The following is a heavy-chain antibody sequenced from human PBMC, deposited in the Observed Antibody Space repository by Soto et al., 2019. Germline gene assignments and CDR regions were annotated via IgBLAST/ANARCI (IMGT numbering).Heavy chain of an antibody. CDR3: ALVVPRFSMDV. CDR2: ISYDGSNK. CDR1: GFTFSSYG. D-gene: IGHD3-22*01. J-gene: IGHJ6*02. Sequence: GGSLRLSCAASGFTFSSYGMHWVRQAPGKGLEWVAVISYDGSNKYYADSVKGRFTISRDNSKNTLYLQMNSLRAEDTAVYYCALVVPRFSMDVWGQGTTVTVS. V-gene: IGHV3-30*03.